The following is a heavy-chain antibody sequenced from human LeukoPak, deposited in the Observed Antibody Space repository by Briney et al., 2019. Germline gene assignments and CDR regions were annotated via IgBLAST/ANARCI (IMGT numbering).Heavy chain of an antibody. D-gene: IGHD5-18*01. CDR3: ARAWIQFLGYFDY. Sequence: SETLSLTCTVSGGSISSGDYYWSWIRQPPGKGLEWIGYIYYSGSTYYNPSLKSRVTISVDTSKNQFSLKLSSVIAADTAVYYCARAWIQFLGYFDYGGQGTLVTVYS. CDR2: IYYSGST. CDR1: GGSISSGDYY. V-gene: IGHV4-30-4*08. J-gene: IGHJ4*02.